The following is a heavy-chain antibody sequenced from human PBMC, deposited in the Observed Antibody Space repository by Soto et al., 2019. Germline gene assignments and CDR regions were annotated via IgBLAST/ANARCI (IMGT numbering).Heavy chain of an antibody. Sequence: QVQLQESGPGLVKPSETLSLTCTVAGGSISGYYWSWIRQPPGKGLEWIGYIYYSGSTNYNPSLKSRVTISVDTSKNQFSLKLSSVTAADTAVYYCASDPIGYGGWFDPWGQGTLVTVSS. CDR2: IYYSGST. CDR3: ASDPIGYGGWFDP. CDR1: GGSISGYY. J-gene: IGHJ5*02. D-gene: IGHD5-12*01. V-gene: IGHV4-59*01.